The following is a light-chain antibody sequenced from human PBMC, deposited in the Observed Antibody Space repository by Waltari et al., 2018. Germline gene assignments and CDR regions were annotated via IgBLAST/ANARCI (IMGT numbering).Light chain of an antibody. CDR2: DVD. CDR1: SNDIGGSNF. CDR3: SSTAGESNSFL. Sequence: QSALTQPRSVSRSPGQSVTISCTGTSNDIGGSNFVSWYQHFPAKAPKLIIYDVDQRPSGVPRRFSGSKSGNTASLLISDLHVEDEANYICSSTAGESNSFLFGGGTDLTVL. V-gene: IGLV2-11*01. J-gene: IGLJ2*01.